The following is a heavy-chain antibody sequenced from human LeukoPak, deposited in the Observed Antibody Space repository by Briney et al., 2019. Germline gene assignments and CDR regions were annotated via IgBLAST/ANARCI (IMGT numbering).Heavy chain of an antibody. V-gene: IGHV3-48*04. J-gene: IGHJ4*02. Sequence: PGGSLRLSCAASGFTFSSYSMNWFGQAPGKGLVGVSYISSSSSTIYYADTVKGRFTISRDNAKNSLYLQMNSLRAEDTAVYYCARDFTIFPFRYYFDYWGQGTLVTVSS. CDR2: ISSSSSTI. D-gene: IGHD3-9*01. CDR1: GFTFSSYS. CDR3: ARDFTIFPFRYYFDY.